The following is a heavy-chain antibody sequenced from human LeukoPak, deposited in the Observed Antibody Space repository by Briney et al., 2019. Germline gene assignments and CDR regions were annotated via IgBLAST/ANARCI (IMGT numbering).Heavy chain of an antibody. J-gene: IGHJ5*02. CDR2: INPNSGGT. Sequence: ASVKVSCKASGYTFTGYYMHWVRQAPGQGLEWMGWINPNSGGTNYAQKFQGRVTMTRDTSISTAYMELSRLRSGDTAVYYCARGPPTESRPVAWFDPWGQGTLVTVSS. V-gene: IGHV1-2*02. D-gene: IGHD4-11*01. CDR3: ARGPPTESRPVAWFDP. CDR1: GYTFTGYY.